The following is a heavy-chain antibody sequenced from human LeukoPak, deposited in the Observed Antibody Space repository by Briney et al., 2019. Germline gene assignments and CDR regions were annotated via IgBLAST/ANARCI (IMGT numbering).Heavy chain of an antibody. V-gene: IGHV4-4*07. CDR1: GGSISSYY. CDR2: IYTSGST. CDR3: ARERTTYYYGSGSYIIASLFDY. Sequence: SETLSLTCTVSGGSISSYYWSWIRQPAGKGLEGIGRIYTSGSTNYNPSLKSRVTISVDKSKNQFSLKLSSVTAADTAVYYCARERTTYYYGSGSYIIASLFDYWGQGTLVTVSS. J-gene: IGHJ4*02. D-gene: IGHD3-10*01.